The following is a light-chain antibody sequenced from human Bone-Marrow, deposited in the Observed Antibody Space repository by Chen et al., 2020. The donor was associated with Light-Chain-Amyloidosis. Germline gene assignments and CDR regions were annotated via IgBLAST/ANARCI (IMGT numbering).Light chain of an antibody. CDR3: SSFTSSSSYV. Sequence: QSALTQPASVSGSPGQSSTISCTGTSGDVGTYNYVSWYKQHPGKAPKVMIYAVSNRPSGVSNRFSGSKSGNPASLTISGLQAEDEADYYCSSFTSSSSYVFGPGTKVTVL. V-gene: IGLV2-14*01. CDR1: SGDVGTYNY. J-gene: IGLJ1*01. CDR2: AVS.